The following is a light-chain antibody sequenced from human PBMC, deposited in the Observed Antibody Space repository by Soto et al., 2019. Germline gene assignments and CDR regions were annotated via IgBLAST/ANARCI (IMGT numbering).Light chain of an antibody. J-gene: IGKJ1*01. CDR3: QQYYSTPT. CDR1: QSVSSN. V-gene: IGKV3-15*01. Sequence: EIVMTQSAATLSVSPGERATLSCRASQSVSSNLAWYQQKPGQAPRLLIYGTSTRATGIPARFSGSGSGTDFILTINSLQAEDVAVYYCQQYYSTPTFGQGTKVDI. CDR2: GTS.